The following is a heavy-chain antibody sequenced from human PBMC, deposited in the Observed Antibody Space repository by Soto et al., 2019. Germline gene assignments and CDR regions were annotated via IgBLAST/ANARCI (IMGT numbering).Heavy chain of an antibody. V-gene: IGHV1-18*01. CDR2: ISAYKGNT. J-gene: IGHJ6*02. CDR1: GYTCTSYG. CDR3: SRGAHGGNSDYSCGMDV. Sequence: QVQLVQSGAEVKKPGASVKVSCKASGYTCTSYGISWVRQAPGQGLEWMGWISAYKGNTNYAQKLQGRVTMTTDKDTSTAYMELRSMRSDDTAVYYCSRGAHGGNSDYSCGMDVWGQGTTVTVSS. D-gene: IGHD2-21*02.